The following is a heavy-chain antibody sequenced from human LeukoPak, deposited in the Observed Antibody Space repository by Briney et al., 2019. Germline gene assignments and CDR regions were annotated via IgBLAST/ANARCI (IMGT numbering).Heavy chain of an antibody. Sequence: SETLSLTCAVYGESFSGYYWSWIRQPPGKGLEWIGEINHSGSTNYNPSLKSRVTISVDTSKNQFSLKLSSVTAADTAVYYCARVKGRVVVVNRAFDFWGQGTMVTVSS. D-gene: IGHD2-21*01. CDR1: GESFSGYY. CDR3: ARVKGRVVVVNRAFDF. V-gene: IGHV4-34*01. CDR2: INHSGST. J-gene: IGHJ3*01.